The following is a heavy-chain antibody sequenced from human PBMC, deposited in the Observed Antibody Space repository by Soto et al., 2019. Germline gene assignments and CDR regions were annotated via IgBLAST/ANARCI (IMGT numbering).Heavy chain of an antibody. J-gene: IGHJ5*02. Sequence: QVQLVQSGAEVREPGASVKVSCKASGYSFTNNDVSWVRQATGQGLEWMGWMNPGSGDTGYAQKFQGRVTMTRDISIATAYMELSSLRSDDTAIYYCVRMATFGSLNWFDPWGQGTLVTVSS. CDR3: VRMATFGSLNWFDP. CDR2: MNPGSGDT. V-gene: IGHV1-8*01. CDR1: GYSFTNND. D-gene: IGHD3-16*01.